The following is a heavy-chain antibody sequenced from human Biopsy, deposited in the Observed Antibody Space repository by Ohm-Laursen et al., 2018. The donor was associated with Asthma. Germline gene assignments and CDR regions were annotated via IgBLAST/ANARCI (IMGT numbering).Heavy chain of an antibody. J-gene: IGHJ6*02. V-gene: IGHV1-18*01. CDR3: ARAVDYSHYYGIDV. CDR2: ISVYNGNT. D-gene: IGHD3-10*01. Sequence: VKVSCKTSGYTFNSAGITWVRQAPGQGLEWMGWISVYNGNTKVAQKLQDRVTMITDTSTSTAYMELRSLRSDDAAVYFCARAVDYSHYYGIDVWGQGTTVTVS. CDR1: GYTFNSAG.